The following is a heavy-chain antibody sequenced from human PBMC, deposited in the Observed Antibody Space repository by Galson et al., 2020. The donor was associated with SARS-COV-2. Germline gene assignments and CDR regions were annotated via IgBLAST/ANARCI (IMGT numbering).Heavy chain of an antibody. V-gene: IGHV4-34*01. CDR3: ARGPRVEMATITSIWYFDL. D-gene: IGHD5-12*01. CDR2: INHSGST. Sequence: SETLSLTCAVYGGSFSGYYWSWIRQPPGKGLEWIGEINHSGSTNYNPSLKSRVTISVDTSKNQFSLKLSSVTAADTAVYYCARGPRVEMATITSIWYFDLWGRGTLVTVSS. CDR1: GGSFSGYY. J-gene: IGHJ2*01.